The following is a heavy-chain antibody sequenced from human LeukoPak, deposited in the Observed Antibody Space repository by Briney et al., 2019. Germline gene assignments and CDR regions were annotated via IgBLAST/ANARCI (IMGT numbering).Heavy chain of an antibody. V-gene: IGHV4-34*01. CDR3: ARGLVVVVAAIDAFDI. CDR1: GGSFSGYY. D-gene: IGHD2-15*01. J-gene: IGHJ3*02. CDR2: INHSGST. Sequence: SETLSLTCAVYGGSFSGYYWSWIRQPPGKGLEWIGEINHSGSTNYNPSLKSRVTISVDTSTNQFSLKLSSVTAADTAVYYCARGLVVVVAAIDAFDIWGQGTMVTVSS.